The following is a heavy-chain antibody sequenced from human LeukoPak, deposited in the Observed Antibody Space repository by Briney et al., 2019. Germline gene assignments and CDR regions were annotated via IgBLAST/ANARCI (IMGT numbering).Heavy chain of an antibody. V-gene: IGHV3-30*02. D-gene: IGHD3-3*01. Sequence: GGSLRLSCAASGFTFSSYGMHWVRQAPGKGLEWVAFIRYDGSNKYYADSVKGRFTIFRDNSKNTLYLQMNSLRAEDTAVYSCAKEKFNDFWSGLTLLDYWGQGTLVTVSS. CDR3: AKEKFNDFWSGLTLLDY. CDR2: IRYDGSNK. J-gene: IGHJ4*02. CDR1: GFTFSSYG.